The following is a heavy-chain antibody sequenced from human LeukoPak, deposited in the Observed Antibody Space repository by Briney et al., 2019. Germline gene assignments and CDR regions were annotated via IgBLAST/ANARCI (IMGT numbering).Heavy chain of an antibody. D-gene: IGHD3-10*01. CDR3: ARGMTNRRGVILLFDY. J-gene: IGHJ4*02. CDR2: IYYSGST. Sequence: PSETLSLTCTVSGGFISSYYWSWIRQPPGKGLECIGYIYYSGSTNYNPSLKSRVTMSVDTSKNQFSLKLSSVTAADTAVYYCARGMTNRRGVILLFDYWGQGTLVTVSS. V-gene: IGHV4-59*12. CDR1: GGFISSYY.